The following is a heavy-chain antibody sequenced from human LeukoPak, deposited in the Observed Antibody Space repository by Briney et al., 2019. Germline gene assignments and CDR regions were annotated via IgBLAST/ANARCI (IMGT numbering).Heavy chain of an antibody. Sequence: SETLSLTCTVPGGSMTTHHWNWIRQTPGKGLEWIGYVFDSGRTKENPSLKSRVTLSADTSKNQLSLRLRSVTAADTAVYYCTTIKRGNIFGYFDFWGQGILVTVSS. CDR1: GGSMTTHH. CDR2: VFDSGRT. CDR3: TTIKRGNIFGYFDF. V-gene: IGHV4-59*11. D-gene: IGHD5-18*01. J-gene: IGHJ4*02.